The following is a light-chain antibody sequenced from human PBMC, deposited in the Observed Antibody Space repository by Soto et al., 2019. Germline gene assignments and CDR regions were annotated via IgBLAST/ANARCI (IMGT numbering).Light chain of an antibody. CDR3: AAWDDSLSGYV. J-gene: IGLJ1*01. V-gene: IGLV1-47*01. CDR2: RNA. CDR1: SSNIGNNY. Sequence: QSVLAQPPSASGTPGQRVTISCSGSSSNIGNNYAYWYQQLPGVAPKLLIYRNAQRPSGVPDRFSGSKSGTSASLAISGLRSEDEADYYCAAWDDSLSGYVFGPGTKLTVL.